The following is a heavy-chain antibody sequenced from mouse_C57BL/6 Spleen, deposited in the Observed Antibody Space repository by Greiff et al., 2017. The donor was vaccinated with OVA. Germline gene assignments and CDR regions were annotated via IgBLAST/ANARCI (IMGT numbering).Heavy chain of an antibody. Sequence: EVQLQQSGPGMVKPSQSLSLTCTVTGYSITSGYDWHWIRHFPGNKLEWMGYISYSGSTNYNPSLKSRISITHDTSKNHFFLKLNSVTTEDTATYYCARGPLYYFDYWGQGTTLTVSS. V-gene: IGHV3-1*01. CDR2: ISYSGST. CDR1: GYSITSGYD. J-gene: IGHJ2*01. CDR3: ARGPLYYFDY.